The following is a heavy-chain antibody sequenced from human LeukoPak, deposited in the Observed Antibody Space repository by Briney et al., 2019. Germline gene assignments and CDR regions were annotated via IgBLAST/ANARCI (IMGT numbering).Heavy chain of an antibody. CDR2: ISGGTT. D-gene: IGHD6-19*01. V-gene: IGHV3-49*03. J-gene: IGHJ4*02. CDR3: SRGSGWLSVY. Sequence: GGSLRLSCTTSGFTFGDYLMSWFRQAPGKGLEWIGFISGGTTEYAASVKGRFPISRDNSTSIAYLQMNSLTTEDTAVYCCSRGSGWLSVYWGQGTLVTVSS. CDR1: GFTFGDYL.